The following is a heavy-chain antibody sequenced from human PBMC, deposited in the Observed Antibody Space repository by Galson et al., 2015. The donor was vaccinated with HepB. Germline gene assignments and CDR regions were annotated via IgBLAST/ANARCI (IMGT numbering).Heavy chain of an antibody. J-gene: IGHJ5*02. V-gene: IGHV1-18*01. D-gene: IGHD1-26*01. CDR1: GYTFTSYG. CDR3: ARDSSFGPFGQNSGSYNWFDP. Sequence: SVKVSCKASGYTFTSYGISWVRQAPGQGLEWMGWISAYNGNTNYAQKLQGRVTMTTDTSTSTAYMELRSLRSDDTAVYYCARDSSFGPFGQNSGSYNWFDPWGQGTLVTVSS. CDR2: ISAYNGNT.